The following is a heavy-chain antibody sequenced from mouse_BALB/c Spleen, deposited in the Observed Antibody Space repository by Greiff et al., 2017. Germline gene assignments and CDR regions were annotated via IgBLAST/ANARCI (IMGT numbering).Heavy chain of an antibody. CDR2: ISSGGST. D-gene: IGHD1-1*02. J-gene: IGHJ2*01. CDR3: ARELWYLDY. V-gene: IGHV5-6-5*01. Sequence: EVQVVESGGGLVKPGGSLKLSCAASGFTFSSYAMSWVRQTPEKRLEWVASISSGGSTYYPDSVKGRFTISRDNARNILYLQLSSLRSEDTAMYYCARELWYLDYWGQGTTLTVSS. CDR1: GFTFSSYA.